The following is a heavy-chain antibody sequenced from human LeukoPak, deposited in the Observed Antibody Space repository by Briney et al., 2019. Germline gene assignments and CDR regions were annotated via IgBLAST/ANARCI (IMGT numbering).Heavy chain of an antibody. V-gene: IGHV3-7*01. CDR2: IRRDGGKT. D-gene: IGHD6-13*01. CDR3: TGDAAAGIYY. CDR1: GFTFSSYC. J-gene: IGHJ4*02. Sequence: GGSLRLSCAASGFTFSSYCMSWVCQAPGKGLEWVSDIRRDGGKTYYVDSVKGRFTISRDNAKNSLYLQMNSLRAEDTAVYFPTGDAAAGIYYWGQGTLVTVS.